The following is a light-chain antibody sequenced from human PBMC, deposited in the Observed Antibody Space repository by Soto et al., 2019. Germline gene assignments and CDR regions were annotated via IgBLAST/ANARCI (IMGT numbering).Light chain of an antibody. V-gene: IGKV3D-15*01. CDR2: GAS. CDR1: QFVSSN. Sequence: DILLTQSPVTLSVSPGERAPLSCRASQFVSSNLAWYQQKPGQAPRLLIYGASTRATGIPARFSGSGSGTEFTLTISNLQSEDFAVYFCQQYHNWPPIPFGQGTRLEIK. J-gene: IGKJ5*01. CDR3: QQYHNWPPIP.